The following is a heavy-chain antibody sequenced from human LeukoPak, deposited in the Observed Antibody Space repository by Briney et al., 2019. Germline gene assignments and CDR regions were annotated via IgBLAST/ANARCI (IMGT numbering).Heavy chain of an antibody. V-gene: IGHV3-15*01. J-gene: IGHJ4*02. Sequence: PGGSLRLSCAASGFTFSDAWVSWVRQAPGKGLEWIGRIKSETNGGTIDYAAPVNGRFTLSRDDSKHTLDLQMSSLKTEDTGVYYCSAGTGRSDFDYWGQGTLVIVSS. D-gene: IGHD1-1*01. CDR2: IKSETNGGTI. CDR1: GFTFSDAW. CDR3: SAGTGRSDFDY.